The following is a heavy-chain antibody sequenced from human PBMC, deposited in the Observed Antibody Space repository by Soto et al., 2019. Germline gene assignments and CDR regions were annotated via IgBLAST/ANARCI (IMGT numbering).Heavy chain of an antibody. CDR3: ARVSTWYGVFDY. D-gene: IGHD6-13*01. Sequence: SETLSLTCAVYGGSVGGYYWTWIRQPPGKGLEWIGEINHGGDTNYKPSLKSRVTISVDTSKNEFSLSLSSVTAADTAVYYCARVSTWYGVFDYWGLGTLVTVS. J-gene: IGHJ4*02. CDR1: GGSVGGYY. CDR2: INHGGDT. V-gene: IGHV4-34*01.